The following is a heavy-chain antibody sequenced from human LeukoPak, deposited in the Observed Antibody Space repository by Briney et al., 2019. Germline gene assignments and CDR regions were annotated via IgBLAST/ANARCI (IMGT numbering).Heavy chain of an antibody. J-gene: IGHJ4*02. V-gene: IGHV3-53*01. CDR1: GFTVSSNY. D-gene: IGHD5-18*01. CDR3: ARRGHGYGSPYDY. Sequence: PGGSLRLSCAASGFTVSSNYMSWVRRAPGKGLEWVSVIYSGGSTYYADSVKGRFTISRDNSKNTLYLQMNSLRAEDTAVYYCARRGHGYGSPYDYWGKGTLVTVSS. CDR2: IYSGGST.